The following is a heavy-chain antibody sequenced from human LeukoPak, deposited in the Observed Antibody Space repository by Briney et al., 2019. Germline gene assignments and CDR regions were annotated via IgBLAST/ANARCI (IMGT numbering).Heavy chain of an antibody. CDR1: GFTFSSYG. CDR3: ARLAADSSGWSYYFDY. V-gene: IGHV3-30*02. D-gene: IGHD6-19*01. CDR2: IRYDGSNK. J-gene: IGHJ4*02. Sequence: PGGSLRLSCAASGFTFSSYGMHWVRQAPGKGLEWVAFIRYDGSNKYYADSVKGRFTISRDNSKNTLYLQMNSLRAEDTAVYYCARLAADSSGWSYYFDYWGQGTLVTVSS.